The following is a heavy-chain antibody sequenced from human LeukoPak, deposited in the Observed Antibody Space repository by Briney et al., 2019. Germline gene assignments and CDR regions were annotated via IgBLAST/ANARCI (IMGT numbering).Heavy chain of an antibody. CDR2: IYSGGST. CDR3: ARERGGDYDGRGYLDQ. V-gene: IGHV3-53*01. Sequence: GGSLRLSCAASGFSVSRSFMTWVRQAPGKGLEWVSVIYSGGSTYYADSVKGRFTISRDNSKNTLYLQMSSLRAEDTAVYYCARERGGDYDGRGYLDQWGQGILVTVSS. CDR1: GFSVSRSF. D-gene: IGHD3-22*01. J-gene: IGHJ4*02.